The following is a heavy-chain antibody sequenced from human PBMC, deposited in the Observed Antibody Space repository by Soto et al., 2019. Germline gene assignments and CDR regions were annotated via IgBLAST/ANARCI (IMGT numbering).Heavy chain of an antibody. CDR2: IIPIFGTA. CDR3: ASCLEMATTGFDY. Sequence: SVKVSCKASGGTFSSYAISWVRQAPGQGLEWMGGIIPIFGTANYAQKFQGRVTITADKSTSTAYMELSSLRSEDTAVYYCASCLEMATTGFDYWGQGTLVTVSS. V-gene: IGHV1-69*06. CDR1: GGTFSSYA. D-gene: IGHD1-1*01. J-gene: IGHJ4*02.